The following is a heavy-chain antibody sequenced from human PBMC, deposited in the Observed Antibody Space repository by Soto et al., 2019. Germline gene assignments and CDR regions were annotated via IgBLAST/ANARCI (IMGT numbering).Heavy chain of an antibody. J-gene: IGHJ4*02. CDR2: MSGSGGRT. CDR3: AKEVVNDFDH. Sequence: EVQLLESGGGLVQSGGSLRLSCAASGFTFSSSAMSWVRQAPGKGLEWVSGMSGSGGRTYYADSVKGRFTISRDNSKNSFYLEMNSLRAEDTAVYYCAKEVVNDFDHWGQGILVTVSS. CDR1: GFTFSSSA. D-gene: IGHD2-21*01. V-gene: IGHV3-23*01.